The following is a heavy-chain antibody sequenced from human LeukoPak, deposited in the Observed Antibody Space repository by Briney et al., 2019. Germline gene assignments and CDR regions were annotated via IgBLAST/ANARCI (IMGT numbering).Heavy chain of an antibody. Sequence: PVGSLRLSCAASGFTVSSDYMSWVRQAPGKGLEWVSVIYSGGTTYYADSVKGRFTISRDGSGNTLYLQMNSLRAEDTAVYFCARQIPLAGTFYFDNWGQGTLVTVSS. CDR2: IYSGGTT. V-gene: IGHV3-53*01. J-gene: IGHJ4*02. D-gene: IGHD6-19*01. CDR3: ARQIPLAGTFYFDN. CDR1: GFTVSSDY.